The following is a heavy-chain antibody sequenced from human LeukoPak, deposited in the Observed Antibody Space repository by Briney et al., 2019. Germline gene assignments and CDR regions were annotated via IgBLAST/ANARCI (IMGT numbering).Heavy chain of an antibody. CDR2: INHSGST. D-gene: IGHD2-2*01. CDR3: ARWASSTSFTFDS. V-gene: IGHV4-34*01. CDR1: GGSFSGYY. J-gene: IGHJ4*02. Sequence: SETLSLTCAVYGGSFSGYYWSWIRQPPGRGLEWIGEINHSGSTNYNPSLKSRVTISVDTSKNQFSLKLSSVTAADTAVYYCARWASSTSFTFDSWGQGTLVTVSS.